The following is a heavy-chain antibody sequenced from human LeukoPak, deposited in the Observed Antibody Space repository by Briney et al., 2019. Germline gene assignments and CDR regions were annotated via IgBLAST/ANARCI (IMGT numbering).Heavy chain of an antibody. D-gene: IGHD3-22*01. CDR2: IRSKAYGGTT. CDR3: TRLSYYDSSGLGLLDY. V-gene: IGHV3-49*03. CDR1: GFTFGDYA. Sequence: PGGSLRLSCTASGFTFGDYAMSWFRQAPGKGLEWVGFIRSKAYGGTTEHAASVKGRFTISRDDSKSIAYLQMNSLKTEDTAVYYCTRLSYYDSSGLGLLDYWGQGTLVTVSS. J-gene: IGHJ4*02.